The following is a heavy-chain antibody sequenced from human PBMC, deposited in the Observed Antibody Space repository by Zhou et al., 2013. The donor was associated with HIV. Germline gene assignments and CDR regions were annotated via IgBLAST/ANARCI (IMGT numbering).Heavy chain of an antibody. D-gene: IGHD3-22*01. J-gene: IGHJ1*01. Sequence: QVQLVQSGAEVKKPGSSVKVSCKASGGTFSNYAISWVRQAPGQGLEWMGAIIPIFGTTNYAQKFQGRVTITADKSTSTAYMDLNSLRSDDTAVYYXARVVTYYYDSSGHGHFQHWGQGTLVTVSS. CDR1: GGTFSNYA. V-gene: IGHV1-69*06. CDR2: IIPIFGTT. CDR3: ARVVTYYYDSSGHGHFQH.